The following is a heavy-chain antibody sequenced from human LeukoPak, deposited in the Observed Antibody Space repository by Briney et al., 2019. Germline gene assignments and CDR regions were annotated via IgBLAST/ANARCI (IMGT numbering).Heavy chain of an antibody. Sequence: SETLSLTCAVYGGSFSGYYWSWIRQPPGKGLEWIGEINHSGSTNYNPSLKSRVTISVDTSKNQFSLKLSSVTAADTAVYYCARRPGYSSGWYGGTYYYYMDVWGKGTTVTVSS. CDR3: ARRPGYSSGWYGGTYYYYMDV. CDR2: INHSGST. CDR1: GGSFSGYY. V-gene: IGHV4-34*01. J-gene: IGHJ6*03. D-gene: IGHD6-19*01.